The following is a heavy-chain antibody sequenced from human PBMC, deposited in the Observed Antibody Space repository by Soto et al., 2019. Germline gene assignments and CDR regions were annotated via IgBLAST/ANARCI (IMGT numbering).Heavy chain of an antibody. CDR3: AREWSTSGDLDY. Sequence: QVQLVESGGGVVQPGRSLRLSCAASGFTFSSHSIHWVRQAPGKGLEWVAVISYDGSIKYYADSVKGRLTISRDNSKNTAYLQMTSLRAEDTAVFYCAREWSTSGDLDYWGQGTLVIVSS. V-gene: IGHV3-30-3*01. CDR1: GFTFSSHS. D-gene: IGHD3-10*01. CDR2: ISYDGSIK. J-gene: IGHJ4*02.